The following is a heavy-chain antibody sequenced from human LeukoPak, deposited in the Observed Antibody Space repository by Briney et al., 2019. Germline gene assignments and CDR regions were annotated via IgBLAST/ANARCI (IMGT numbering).Heavy chain of an antibody. CDR3: AREGR. CDR1: GFTFRSYW. J-gene: IGHJ4*02. Sequence: PGGSLRLSCAAFGFTFRSYWMSWLRQAPGKGPEWVANIKEDGSVKNYADSVEGRFTISRDNAKNSLSLQMNSLRAEDTALHYCAREGRWGQGTLVTVSS. V-gene: IGHV3-7*01. CDR2: IKEDGSVK.